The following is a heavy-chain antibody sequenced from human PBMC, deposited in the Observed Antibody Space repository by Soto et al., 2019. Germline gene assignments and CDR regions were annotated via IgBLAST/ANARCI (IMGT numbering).Heavy chain of an antibody. D-gene: IGHD3-16*02. CDR2: ISYSGNT. V-gene: IGHV4-31*03. Sequence: QVQLQESGPGLVTPSQPLSLTCTVSGASINSAAYYWSWIRQRPGEGLEWIGFISYSGNTYHSPSLKSRLLLSVDTSKNQFSLELDFMTAADTAVYYCARGPSPVWSSYRFAYFDSWGHGIPVTVSS. CDR3: ARGPSPVWSSYRFAYFDS. J-gene: IGHJ4*01. CDR1: GASINSAAYY.